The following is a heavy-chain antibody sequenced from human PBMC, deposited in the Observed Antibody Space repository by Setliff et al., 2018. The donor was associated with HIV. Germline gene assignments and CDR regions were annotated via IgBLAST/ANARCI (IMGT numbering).Heavy chain of an antibody. CDR1: GFTFSSYM. CDR2: ILSTGERT. V-gene: IGHV3-23*01. D-gene: IGHD3-22*01. CDR3: AKELAASGLGYFDS. Sequence: GGSLRLSCAASGFTFSSYMMNWVHQAPGEGPEWVSAILSTGERTFYADSVKGRFTISRDNSKNTVYLQMNSLRAEDTAEYYCAKELAASGLGYFDSWGRGILVTVSS. J-gene: IGHJ4*02.